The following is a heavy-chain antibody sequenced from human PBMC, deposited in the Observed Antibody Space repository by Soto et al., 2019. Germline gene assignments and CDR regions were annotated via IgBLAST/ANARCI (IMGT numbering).Heavy chain of an antibody. Sequence: EVQLVESGGGLVQPGGSLRLSCEASGLTFSSYWMSWVRQAPGKGLEWVAIIKEDGTEIYYVDSVKGRFTISRDNAKNSLYLQMNSLRADDTAVYYCARDGDGYNRVAFDIWGQGTMVTVSS. J-gene: IGHJ3*02. V-gene: IGHV3-7*04. CDR1: GLTFSSYW. CDR2: IKEDGTEI. CDR3: ARDGDGYNRVAFDI. D-gene: IGHD5-12*01.